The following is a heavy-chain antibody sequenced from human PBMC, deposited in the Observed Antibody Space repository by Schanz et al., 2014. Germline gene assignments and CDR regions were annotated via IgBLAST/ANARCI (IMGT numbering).Heavy chain of an antibody. CDR3: AKDIAPLAARPGYGMDV. V-gene: IGHV3-23*04. J-gene: IGHJ6*02. Sequence: EVQLVESGGGLVEPGGSLRLSCEASGFTFSTSAMSWVRQAPGKGLEWVSSLGGSTGGIYYADSVRGRFTISRDNFKNRLYLQMNSLRAEDTAVYYCAKDIAPLAARPGYGMDVWGQGTTVTVSS. CDR1: GFTFSTSA. D-gene: IGHD6-13*01. CDR2: LGGSTGGI.